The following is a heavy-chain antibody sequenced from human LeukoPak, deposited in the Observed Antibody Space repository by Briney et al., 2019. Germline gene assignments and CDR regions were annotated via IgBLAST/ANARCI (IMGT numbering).Heavy chain of an antibody. CDR3: AKTTGRTSMIVVVLDAFDI. J-gene: IGHJ3*02. V-gene: IGHV3-30-3*02. D-gene: IGHD3-22*01. Sequence: GGSLRLSCAASGFTFSSYAMHWVRQAPGKGLEWVAVISYDGSNKYYADSVKGRFTISRDNSKNTLYLQMNSLRAEDTAVYYCAKTTGRTSMIVVVLDAFDIWGQGTMVTVSS. CDR2: ISYDGSNK. CDR1: GFTFSSYA.